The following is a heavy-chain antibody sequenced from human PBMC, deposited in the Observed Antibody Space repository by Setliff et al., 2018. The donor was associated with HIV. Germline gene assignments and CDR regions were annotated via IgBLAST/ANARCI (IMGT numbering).Heavy chain of an antibody. V-gene: IGHV4-38-2*01. J-gene: IGHJ4*02. D-gene: IGHD6-19*01. Sequence: SETLSLTCAVSGYSISSGFYWSWMRQPPGKGPEWIGSIYHSGSTYYNPSLKSRVTISVDTSKNQFSLKLSSVTAADTAVYYCARRRSSGWYHYSDYWGQGTLVTSPQ. CDR3: ARRRSSGWYHYSDY. CDR1: GYSISSGFY. CDR2: IYHSGST.